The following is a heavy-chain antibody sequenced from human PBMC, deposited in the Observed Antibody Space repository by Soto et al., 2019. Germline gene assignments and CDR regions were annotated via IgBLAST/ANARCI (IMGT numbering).Heavy chain of an antibody. J-gene: IGHJ2*01. CDR1: GFTFSSYA. CDR2: ISGSGGST. V-gene: IGHV3-23*01. Sequence: GGSLRLSCAASGFTFSSYAMSWVRQAPGKGLEWVSAISGSGGSTYYADSVKGRFTISRDNSKNTLYLQMNSLRAEDTAVYYCAKDRGYDSRGSGFDLWGRGTLVTVSS. CDR3: AKDRGYDSRGSGFDL. D-gene: IGHD3-22*01.